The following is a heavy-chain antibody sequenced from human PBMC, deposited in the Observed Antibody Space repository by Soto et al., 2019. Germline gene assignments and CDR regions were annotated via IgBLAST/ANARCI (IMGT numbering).Heavy chain of an antibody. CDR3: ARGAATYYFDY. D-gene: IGHD2-15*01. CDR2: INLNSGGT. J-gene: IGHJ4*02. Sequence: QVQLEQSGAEVKKPGASVRVSCKASEYTFTAYYMDWVRQAPGQGLEWMGRINLNSGGTKYAQKFQGWVTLTRDTSSNTAYMEVSTLRSDDTAVYYCARGAATYYFDYWGQGTLVTVSS. CDR1: EYTFTAYY. V-gene: IGHV1-2*04.